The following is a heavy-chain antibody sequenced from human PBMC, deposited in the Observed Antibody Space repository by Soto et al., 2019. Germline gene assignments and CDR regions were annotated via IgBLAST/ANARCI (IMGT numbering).Heavy chain of an antibody. CDR2: IKQDGSEK. D-gene: IGHD3-3*01. J-gene: IGHJ6*02. V-gene: IGHV3-7*05. CDR1: GFTFSSYW. CDR3: ARESNDFWSGYYPYYYYYGMDV. Sequence: EVQLVESGGGLVQPGGSLRLSCAASGFTFSSYWMSWVRQAPGKGLEWVANIKQDGSEKYYVDSVKGRFTISRDNAKNSLYLQMNSLRAEDTAVYYCARESNDFWSGYYPYYYYYGMDVWGQGTTVTVSS.